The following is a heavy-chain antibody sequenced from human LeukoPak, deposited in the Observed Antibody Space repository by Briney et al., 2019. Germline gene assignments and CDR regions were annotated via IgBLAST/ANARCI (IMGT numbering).Heavy chain of an antibody. D-gene: IGHD7-27*01. CDR2: IYYSGST. Sequence: PSATLSLTCPVSGGSISSYYWSWIRQPPGKGLEWIGYIYYSGSTNYNPSLKSRVTISVDTSRNQFSLKLSSVTAADTAVYYCARQNSGDLDAFDIWGQGTMVTVSS. V-gene: IGHV4-59*01. CDR1: GGSISSYY. CDR3: ARQNSGDLDAFDI. J-gene: IGHJ3*02.